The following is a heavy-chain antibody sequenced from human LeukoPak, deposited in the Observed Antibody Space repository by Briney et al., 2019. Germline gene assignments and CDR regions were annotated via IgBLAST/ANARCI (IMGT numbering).Heavy chain of an antibody. D-gene: IGHD6-19*01. Sequence: SETLSLTCAVSGYSISSGYYWGWIRQPPGKGLEWIGSIYHSGSTYYNPSLKSRVTISVDTAKNQFSLKLSSVTAADTAVYYCARTAVAGKEAVDYWGQGTLVTVSS. CDR3: ARTAVAGKEAVDY. CDR2: IYHSGST. V-gene: IGHV4-38-2*01. J-gene: IGHJ4*02. CDR1: GYSISSGYY.